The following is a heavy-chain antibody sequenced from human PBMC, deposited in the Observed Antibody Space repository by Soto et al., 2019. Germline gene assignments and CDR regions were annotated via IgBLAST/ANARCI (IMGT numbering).Heavy chain of an antibody. J-gene: IGHJ4*02. Sequence: EVQLLQSGGGLVQPGGSLRLSCAASGFTFSSYAMSWVRQAPGKGLEWVSVISTSGGGTFYADSVKGRFTISRDNSKNTLYLQMNSLRAEDTAVYYCAKAHSSGWYYFEYWGQGTLVTVSS. CDR1: GFTFSSYA. CDR3: AKAHSSGWYYFEY. D-gene: IGHD6-19*01. V-gene: IGHV3-23*01. CDR2: ISTSGGGT.